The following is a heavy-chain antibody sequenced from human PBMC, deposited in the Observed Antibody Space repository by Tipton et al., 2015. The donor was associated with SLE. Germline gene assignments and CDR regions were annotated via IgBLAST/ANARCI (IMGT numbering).Heavy chain of an antibody. D-gene: IGHD3-10*01. V-gene: IGHV1-18*01. CDR1: GYTFTSYG. J-gene: IGHJ6*02. CDR3: AREVYSGSYYYYYGIDV. Sequence: QLVQSGAEVKKPGASVKVSCKASGYTFTSYGISWVRQAPGQGLEWMGWISTYNGNTHYAQNLQGRVTMTTYTSTSTAYMELRSLRSDDTAVYYCAREVYSGSYYYYYGIDVWGQGTTVTISS. CDR2: ISTYNGNT.